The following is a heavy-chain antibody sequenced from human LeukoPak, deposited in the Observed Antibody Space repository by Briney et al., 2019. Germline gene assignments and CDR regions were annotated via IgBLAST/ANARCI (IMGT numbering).Heavy chain of an antibody. J-gene: IGHJ4*02. CDR3: ARGHLTPTLFDY. CDR1: GGSISSYY. V-gene: IGHV4-59*01. CDR2: IYFSGST. Sequence: SETLSHSCTVSGGSISSYYWSWIRQPPGKELEWIGYIYFSGSTNYTPSLKSRVTISVDTSKNQFSLKLSSVTAADTAVYYCARGHLTPTLFDYWGQGSLATVSS.